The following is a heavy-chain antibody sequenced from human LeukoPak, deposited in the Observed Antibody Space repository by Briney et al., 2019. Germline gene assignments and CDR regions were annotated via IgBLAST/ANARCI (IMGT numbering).Heavy chain of an antibody. J-gene: IGHJ3*02. Sequence: ASVKASCKASGYTFTGYYMHWVRQAPGQGLEWMGWINPNSGGTNYAQKFQGRVTMTRDTSISTAYMELSRLRSDDTAVYYCARDYYDSRAPLAFDIWGQGTMVTVSS. CDR2: INPNSGGT. V-gene: IGHV1-2*02. CDR3: ARDYYDSRAPLAFDI. CDR1: GYTFTGYY. D-gene: IGHD3-22*01.